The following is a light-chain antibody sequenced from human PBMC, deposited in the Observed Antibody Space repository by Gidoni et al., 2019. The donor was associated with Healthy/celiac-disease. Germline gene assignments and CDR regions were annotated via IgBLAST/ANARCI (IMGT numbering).Light chain of an antibody. CDR3: QQYDNRPLT. J-gene: IGKJ5*01. V-gene: IGKV1-33*01. CDR1: QDISNY. CDR2: DAS. Sequence: DIQLTQSPSSLSASVGDRVTITCQASQDISNYLNWYQQKPGKAPKLLIYDASNLETGVPSRFSGSGSGTDVTFTISSLQPEDIATYYCQQYDNRPLTFXQXTRLEIK.